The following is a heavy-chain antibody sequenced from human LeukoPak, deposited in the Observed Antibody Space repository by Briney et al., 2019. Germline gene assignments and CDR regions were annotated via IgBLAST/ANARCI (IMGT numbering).Heavy chain of an antibody. V-gene: IGHV1-69*04. Sequence: GASVKVSCKASGGTFSSYAISWVRQAPGQGLEWMGRIIPILGIANYAQKLQGRVTMTTDTSTSTAYMELRSLRSDDTAVYYCAREGHYGDYVFNYWGQGTLVTVSS. CDR1: GGTFSSYA. CDR2: IIPILGIA. J-gene: IGHJ4*02. D-gene: IGHD4-17*01. CDR3: AREGHYGDYVFNY.